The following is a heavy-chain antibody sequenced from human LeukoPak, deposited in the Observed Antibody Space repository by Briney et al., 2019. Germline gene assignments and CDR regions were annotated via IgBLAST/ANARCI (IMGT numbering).Heavy chain of an antibody. D-gene: IGHD6-13*01. CDR1: GYTFTTYA. CDR2: INAGTGNT. V-gene: IGHV1-3*01. Sequence: ASVKVSCKASGYTFTTYAMHWVRLAPGQGLEWMGWINAGTGNTKYSEKLQGRVTITRDTSASTAYMELRSLRSDDTAVYYCARPSSRQGAFDIWGQGTMVTVSS. CDR3: ARPSSRQGAFDI. J-gene: IGHJ3*02.